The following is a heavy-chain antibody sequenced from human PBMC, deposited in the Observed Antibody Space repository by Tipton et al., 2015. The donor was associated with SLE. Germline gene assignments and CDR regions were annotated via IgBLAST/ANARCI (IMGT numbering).Heavy chain of an antibody. Sequence: SLRLSCAAAGFTFSHYGIHVVRQAPGKGLEWVAFMRFDGSEEYYADSVKGRFTISRDNSKNTPYLQMNSLRAEDTAVYYCAKGGVPYYFDYWGQGTLVTVSS. CDR2: MRFDGSEE. D-gene: IGHD1-1*01. CDR1: GFTFSHYG. CDR3: AKGGVPYYFDY. V-gene: IGHV3-30*02. J-gene: IGHJ4*02.